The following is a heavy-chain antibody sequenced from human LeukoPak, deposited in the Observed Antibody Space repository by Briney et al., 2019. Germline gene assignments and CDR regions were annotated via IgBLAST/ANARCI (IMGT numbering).Heavy chain of an antibody. D-gene: IGHD4/OR15-4a*01. Sequence: ASVKVSCKASGYTFTSYDINWVRQATGQGLEWMGWMNPNSGNTGYAQKFQGRVTMTRNTFISTAYMELSSLRSEDTALYYCARTTKLTADAFDIWGQGTMVTVSS. CDR3: ARTTKLTADAFDI. CDR1: GYTFTSYD. J-gene: IGHJ3*02. V-gene: IGHV1-8*01. CDR2: MNPNSGNT.